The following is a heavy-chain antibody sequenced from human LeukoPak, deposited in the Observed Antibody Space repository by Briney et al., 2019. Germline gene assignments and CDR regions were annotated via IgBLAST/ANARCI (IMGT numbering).Heavy chain of an antibody. J-gene: IGHJ4*02. Sequence: PGESLRISCKASGYTFTSYYMHWVRQAPGQGLEWMGIINPSGGSASYAQKFQGGVTMIRDTSTSTVYMELSSLRSEDMAVYYCARGVRIEGSGSYEGPFFDYWGQGTLVTVSS. D-gene: IGHD3-10*01. CDR3: ARGVRIEGSGSYEGPFFDY. CDR2: INPSGGSA. CDR1: GYTFTSYY. V-gene: IGHV1-46*01.